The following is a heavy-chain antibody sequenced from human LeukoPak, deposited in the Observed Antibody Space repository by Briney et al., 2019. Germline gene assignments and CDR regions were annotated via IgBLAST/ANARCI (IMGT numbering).Heavy chain of an antibody. D-gene: IGHD3-3*01. CDR3: ARAGGFFSPFGY. J-gene: IGHJ4*02. Sequence: SQTLSLSCTVSGGSISSGGYNWSWIRQHPGKGLEWIGYIYYSGSTYYNPSLKSRVTISVDTSKNQFSLKLSSVTAADTAVYYCARAGGFFSPFGYWGQGTLVTVSS. CDR2: IYYSGST. CDR1: GGSISSGGYN. V-gene: IGHV4-31*03.